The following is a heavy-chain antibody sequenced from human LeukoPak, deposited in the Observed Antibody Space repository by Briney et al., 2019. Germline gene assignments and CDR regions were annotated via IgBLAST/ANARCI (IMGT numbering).Heavy chain of an antibody. CDR2: IFYSGST. CDR3: ARSSRPGTGLDY. V-gene: IGHV4-39*07. CDR1: GGFISSSSYY. J-gene: IGHJ4*02. D-gene: IGHD3-10*01. Sequence: PSETLSLTCTVSGGFISSSSYYWDWIRQPPGKGLEWIGSIFYSGSTSYNPSLKSRVTISVDRSKNQFSLKLSSVTAADTAVYYCARSSRPGTGLDYWGQGTLVTVSS.